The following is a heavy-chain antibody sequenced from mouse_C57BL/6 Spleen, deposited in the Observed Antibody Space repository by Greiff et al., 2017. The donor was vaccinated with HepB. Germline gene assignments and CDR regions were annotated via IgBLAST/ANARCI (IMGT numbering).Heavy chain of an antibody. Sequence: VQLQESGAELVRPGASVTLSCKASGYTFTDYEMHWVKQTPVHGLEWIGAIDPETGGTAYNQKFKGKAILTADKSSSTAYMELRSLTSEDSAVYYCTREGVITTVVARGFYYAMDYWGQGTSVTVSS. CDR3: TREGVITTVVARGFYYAMDY. CDR2: IDPETGGT. J-gene: IGHJ4*01. D-gene: IGHD1-1*01. CDR1: GYTFTDYE. V-gene: IGHV1-15*01.